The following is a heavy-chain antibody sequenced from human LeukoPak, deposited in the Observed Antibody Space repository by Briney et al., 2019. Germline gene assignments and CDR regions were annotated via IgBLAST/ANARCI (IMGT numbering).Heavy chain of an antibody. CDR1: GGSISSYY. CDR2: IYTSGST. V-gene: IGHV4-4*09. CDR3: ARQGLWKYQLLYEPYFDY. D-gene: IGHD2-2*02. J-gene: IGHJ4*02. Sequence: SETLSLTCTVSGGSISSYYWSWIRQPPGKGLVWIGYIYTSGSTNYNPSLKSRVTISVDTSKNQFSLKLSSVTAADTAVYYCARQGLWKYQLLYEPYFDYWGQGTLVTVSS.